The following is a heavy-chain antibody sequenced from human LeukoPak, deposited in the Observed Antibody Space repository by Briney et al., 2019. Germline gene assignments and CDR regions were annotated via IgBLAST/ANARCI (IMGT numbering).Heavy chain of an antibody. CDR2: IRSDGSNK. CDR1: GFTFSSYG. J-gene: IGHJ4*02. D-gene: IGHD3-10*01. CDR3: AKGPTPFYGSGSSPLDY. Sequence: GGSLRLSCAASGFTFSSYGMHWVRQAPGKGLEWVAFIRSDGSNKYYADSVKGRFTISRDNSKNTLYLQMNSLRAEDTAVYYCAKGPTPFYGSGSSPLDYWGQGTLVTVSS. V-gene: IGHV3-30*02.